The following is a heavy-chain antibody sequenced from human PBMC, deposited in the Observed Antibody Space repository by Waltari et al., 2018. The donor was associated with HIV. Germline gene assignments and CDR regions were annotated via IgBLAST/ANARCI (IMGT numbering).Heavy chain of an antibody. J-gene: IGHJ4*01. CDR2: GNPVTGDT. CDR1: GDRFTNYF. Sequence: LVQSASQVRAPGASVILSCKASGDRFTNYFLYWLRQAPGQGLEWRGRGNPVTGDTTYSQTFQFRVTMTSDTFSASTYMELTGLTAADTATYFGARGEDVSLTHLPPGFGLEVWGKGSLVSVSS. V-gene: IGHV1-2*06. CDR3: ARGEDVSLTHLPPGFGLEV. D-gene: IGHD3-10*01.